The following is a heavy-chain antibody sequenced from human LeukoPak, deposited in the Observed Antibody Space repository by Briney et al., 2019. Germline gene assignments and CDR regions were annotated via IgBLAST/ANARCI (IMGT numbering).Heavy chain of an antibody. CDR3: ARSNGYCSSTSCYTFDY. CDR2: IYPGDSDT. Sequence: GASLKISCKGSGYSFTSYWIGWVRQMHGKGLERMGIIYPGDSDTRYSPSFLGQVTISADKSISTAPLQWSSLKASDTAMYYCARSNGYCSSTSCYTFDYWGQGTLVTVSS. CDR1: GYSFTSYW. J-gene: IGHJ4*02. V-gene: IGHV5-51*01. D-gene: IGHD2-2*02.